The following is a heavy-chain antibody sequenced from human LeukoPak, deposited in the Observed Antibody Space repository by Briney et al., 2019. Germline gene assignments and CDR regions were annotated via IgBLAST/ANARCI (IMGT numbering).Heavy chain of an antibody. J-gene: IGHJ4*02. Sequence: GGSLRLSCAASGFTVSRNYMSWVRQAPGKGLEWVAVISYDGSNKYYADSVKGRFTISRDNSKNTLYLQMNSLRAEDTAVYYCAKDQRPRNYYDSSGCPDYWGQGTLVTVSS. V-gene: IGHV3-30*18. CDR2: ISYDGSNK. D-gene: IGHD3-22*01. CDR1: GFTVSRNY. CDR3: AKDQRPRNYYDSSGCPDY.